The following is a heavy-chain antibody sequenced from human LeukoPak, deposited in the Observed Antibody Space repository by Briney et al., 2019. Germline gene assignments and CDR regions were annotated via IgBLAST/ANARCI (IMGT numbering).Heavy chain of an antibody. D-gene: IGHD6-19*01. CDR1: GGSISSYY. Sequence: SETLSLTCTVSGGSISSYYWSWIRQPAGKGLEWIGRIYTSGSTNYNPSLKSRVTMSVDTSKNQFSLKLSSVTAADTAVYYCASGLAAVAGTLGKYYYYYMDVWGKGTTVTISS. CDR3: ASGLAAVAGTLGKYYYYYMDV. V-gene: IGHV4-4*07. J-gene: IGHJ6*03. CDR2: IYTSGST.